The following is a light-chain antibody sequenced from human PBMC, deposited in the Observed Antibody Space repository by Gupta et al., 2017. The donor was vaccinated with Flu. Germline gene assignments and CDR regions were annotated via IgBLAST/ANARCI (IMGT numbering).Light chain of an antibody. CDR1: ALPKKY. V-gene: IGLV3-10*01. J-gene: IGLJ3*02. CDR2: EES. CDR3: YPTDNSSTGV. Sequence: SYELTQPPSVSVSPGQTARITCSGDALPKKYAYWYQQKSGQAPVLLMYEESKRPAAVPGRFSGSSAATTATTTISGAQVEGDADYYCYPTDNSSTGVFGGGTKLTVL.